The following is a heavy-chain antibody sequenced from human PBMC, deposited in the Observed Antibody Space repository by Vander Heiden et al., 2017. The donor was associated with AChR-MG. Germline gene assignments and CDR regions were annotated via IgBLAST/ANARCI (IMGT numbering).Heavy chain of an antibody. Sequence: QVQLQESGPGLVKPSETLSLTCTASGGSISSYYWSWSRQPPGKGLEWIGYIYYSGSTNNNPALKSRVTISVDTSKNKFSLKLSSVTAADTAVYYCARGGRGYCTGGVCQVFDYWGQGTLVTVSS. J-gene: IGHJ4*02. D-gene: IGHD2-8*02. V-gene: IGHV4-59*01. CDR2: IYYSGST. CDR3: ARGGRGYCTGGVCQVFDY. CDR1: GGSISSYY.